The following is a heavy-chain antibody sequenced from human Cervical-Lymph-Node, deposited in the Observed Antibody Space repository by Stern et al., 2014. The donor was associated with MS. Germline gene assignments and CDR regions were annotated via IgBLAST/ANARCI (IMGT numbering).Heavy chain of an antibody. CDR2: VYHSGST. J-gene: IGHJ6*02. V-gene: IGHV4-4*02. D-gene: IGHD2-15*01. Sequence: VQLVESGPGLVKPSGTLSLTCAVSGGSVRSRNWWHWVRQSPGKGLEWIGKVYHSGSTHYNPSLKSRVIISIDKSKNHLSLNLTSGTAADTAVYYCARGSSGGSGYGMDVWGQGTTIIVSS. CDR3: ARGSSGGSGYGMDV. CDR1: GGSVRSRNW.